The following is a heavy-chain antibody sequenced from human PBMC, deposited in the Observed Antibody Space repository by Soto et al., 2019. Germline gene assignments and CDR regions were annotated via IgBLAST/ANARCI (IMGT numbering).Heavy chain of an antibody. J-gene: IGHJ6*03. D-gene: IGHD3-9*01. CDR1: GVTFSSYA. Sequence: SVKVSCKASGVTFSSYAISWVRQAPGQGLEWMGGIIPIFGTTNYAQKFQGRVTMTTDTSTSTVYMELRSLRSDDTAVYYCARRARDYYDILTGYRGDRYYYYYYMDVWGKGTTVTVSS. CDR2: IIPIFGTT. V-gene: IGHV1-69*05. CDR3: ARRARDYYDILTGYRGDRYYYYYYMDV.